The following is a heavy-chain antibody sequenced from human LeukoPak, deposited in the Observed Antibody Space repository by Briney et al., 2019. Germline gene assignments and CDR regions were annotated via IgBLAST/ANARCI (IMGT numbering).Heavy chain of an antibody. CDR3: ARGWGFGELIYAFDI. J-gene: IGHJ3*02. Sequence: SQTLSLTCTVSGGSISSGSYYWSWIRQPAGKGLEWIGYIYYSGSINYNPSLKSRVTISVDTSKNQVSLKLSSVTAADTAVYYCARGWGFGELIYAFDIWGQGTMVTVSS. V-gene: IGHV4-61*10. D-gene: IGHD3-10*01. CDR1: GGSISSGSYY. CDR2: IYYSGSI.